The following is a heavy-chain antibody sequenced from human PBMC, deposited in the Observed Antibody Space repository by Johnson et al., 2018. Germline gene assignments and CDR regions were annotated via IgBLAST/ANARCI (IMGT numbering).Heavy chain of an antibody. CDR3: ARDYRQWLTAAGGFYYFYMDV. V-gene: IGHV4-59*01. CDR1: GDSIRSYY. Sequence: QVQLQESGPGLVKPSETLSLICTVSGDSIRSYYWSWIRQPPGKGLEWIGFIYYSGSTNYNPSLTSRVTISVDTSKNQFSLKLTSVTAADPAVYYCARDYRQWLTAAGGFYYFYMDVWGKGTTVTVSS. J-gene: IGHJ6*03. CDR2: IYYSGST. D-gene: IGHD6-19*01.